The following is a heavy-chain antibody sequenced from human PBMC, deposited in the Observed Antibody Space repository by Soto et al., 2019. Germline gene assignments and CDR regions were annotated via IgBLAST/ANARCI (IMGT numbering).Heavy chain of an antibody. CDR2: IYYSGST. Sequence: PSETLSLTCTFSGCSISSYYWSWIRQPPGKGLEWIGYIYYSGSTNYDPSLKSRVTISVDTSKNQFSLKLSSVTAADTAVYYCARGYSGRGTGNWFDPWGQGTLVTVSS. CDR3: ARGYSGRGTGNWFDP. J-gene: IGHJ5*02. CDR1: GCSISSYY. D-gene: IGHD5-12*01. V-gene: IGHV4-59*08.